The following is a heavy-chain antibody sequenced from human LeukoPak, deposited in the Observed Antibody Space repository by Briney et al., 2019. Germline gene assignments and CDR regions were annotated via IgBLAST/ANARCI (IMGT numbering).Heavy chain of an antibody. CDR1: GFTLTKYA. CDR2: LGGSGGNT. V-gene: IGHV3-23*01. CDR3: VKGHWSAFDY. J-gene: IGHJ4*02. Sequence: GGSLRLSCAASGFTLTKYAMNWVRQSPGKGLEWVSGLGGSGGNTYYADSVKGRFIISRDKSKNRLYLEMNNLRAEDTAVYYCVKGHWSAFDYWGQGTLVTVSS. D-gene: IGHD2-8*02.